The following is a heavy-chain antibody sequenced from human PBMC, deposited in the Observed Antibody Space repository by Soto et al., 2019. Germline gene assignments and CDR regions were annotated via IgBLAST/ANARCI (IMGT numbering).Heavy chain of an antibody. V-gene: IGHV3-30-3*01. J-gene: IGHJ4*02. CDR1: GFTFSSYA. CDR2: ISYDGSNK. CDR3: ARDFGYYYDSSSYFPGY. D-gene: IGHD3-22*01. Sequence: GGSLRLSCAASGFTFSSYAMHWVRQAPGKGLEWVAVISYDGSNKYYADSVKGRFTISRDNSKNTLYLQMNSLRAEDTAVYYCARDFGYYYDSSSYFPGYWGQGTLVTVS.